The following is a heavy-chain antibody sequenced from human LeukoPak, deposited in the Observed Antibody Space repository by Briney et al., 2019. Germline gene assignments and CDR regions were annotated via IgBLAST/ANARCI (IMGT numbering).Heavy chain of an antibody. CDR2: IDSSSSLA. CDR1: GFTFSDYY. J-gene: IGHJ5*02. D-gene: IGHD2-2*02. V-gene: IGHV3-11*03. CDR3: ASVDVDTPRNNGFDP. Sequence: GGSLRLSCAASGFTFSDYYMSWIRQAPGQGLEWVSYIDSSSSLANYADSVKGRLTISRDKAKNSVNLQMNSLRTEDTAVYYCASVDVDTPRNNGFDPWGQGTLVTVSS.